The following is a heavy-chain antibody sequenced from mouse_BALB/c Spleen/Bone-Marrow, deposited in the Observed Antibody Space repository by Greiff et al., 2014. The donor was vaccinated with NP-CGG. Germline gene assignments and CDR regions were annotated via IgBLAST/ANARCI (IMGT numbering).Heavy chain of an antibody. V-gene: IGHV3-6*02. CDR3: TRVGRGYAMDY. J-gene: IGHJ4*01. Sequence: VQLKESGPGLVKPFQSLSLTRSVTGFSITSGYFCKWLQQLSRNKMEWMGYIRYEGSNNYNPPLKKRISITRDKSKNQFFLTLNSVTTEDTATYYCTRVGRGYAMDYWGQGTSVTVSS. CDR2: IRYEGSN. CDR1: GFSITSGYF.